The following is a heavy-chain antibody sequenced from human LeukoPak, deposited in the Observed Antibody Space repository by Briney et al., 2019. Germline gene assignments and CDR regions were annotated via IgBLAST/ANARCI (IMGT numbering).Heavy chain of an antibody. CDR1: GYSFITFD. V-gene: IGHV1-8*01. CDR2: MHPTTGNT. D-gene: IGHD6-6*01. J-gene: IGHJ6*03. CDR3: ARSLAGRSYYYYMDA. Sequence: VSVKVSCKASGYSFITFDINWVRQATGRGLEWMGWMHPTTGNTGYAQKFQGRVSMTRNTSIDTAYMELSSLKSDDMAVYYCARSLAGRSYYYYMDAWGNGTTVTVSS.